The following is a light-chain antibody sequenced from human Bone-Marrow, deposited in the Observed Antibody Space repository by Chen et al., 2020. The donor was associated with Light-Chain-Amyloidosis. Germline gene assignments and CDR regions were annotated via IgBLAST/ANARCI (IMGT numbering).Light chain of an antibody. CDR2: GGS. CDR1: QAIGRS. V-gene: IGKV1-9*01. J-gene: IGKJ1*01. CDR3: QQVHGYPQT. Sequence: DIQLTQSPSFLSASVGDTVTITCRASQAIGRSLAWFQLKPGKAPQLLIFGGSNLDTDVPQRFSGSRDGSDFTLPRRGLQPEEFATYYCQQVHGYPQTFGQGTRV.